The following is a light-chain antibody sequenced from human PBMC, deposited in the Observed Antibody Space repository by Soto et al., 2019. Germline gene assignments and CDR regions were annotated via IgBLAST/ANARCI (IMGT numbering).Light chain of an antibody. CDR3: QAYDYSLTASV. CDR2: GNR. J-gene: IGLJ3*02. V-gene: IGLV1-40*01. CDR1: NSNLGAGYD. Sequence: QPVLTQPPSVSGAPGQRVTISCTGNNSNLGAGYDVHWYQQLPGAAPKLVLFGNRNRPSGVPERFSGYKSGTSASLAITGLQAEDEADYYCQAYDYSLTASVFGGGTKLTVL.